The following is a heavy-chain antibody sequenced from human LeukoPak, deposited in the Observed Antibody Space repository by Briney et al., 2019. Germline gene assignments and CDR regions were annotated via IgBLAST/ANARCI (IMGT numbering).Heavy chain of an antibody. Sequence: GGSLRLSCAASGFTFSSYWMHWVRQAPGKGLEWVSSISTSSSYIYYADSVRGRFTISRDNAKNSLYLQMNSLRAEDTAVYSCARGADGVSSNSRGWFDPWGQGTLVTVSS. V-gene: IGHV3-21*01. CDR2: ISTSSSYI. CDR3: ARGADGVSSNSRGWFDP. J-gene: IGHJ5*02. CDR1: GFTFSSYW. D-gene: IGHD2-15*01.